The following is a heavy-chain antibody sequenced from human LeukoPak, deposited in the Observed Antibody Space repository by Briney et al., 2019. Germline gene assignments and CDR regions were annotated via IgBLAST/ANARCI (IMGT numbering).Heavy chain of an antibody. J-gene: IGHJ4*02. CDR3: ARDRNGGYFDY. V-gene: IGHV4-4*07. Sequence: PSETLSLTCTVSGGSISSYDWSWIRQPAGKGLEWIGRIYTSGSTNYNPSLKSRVTLSVDTSENQFSLNLSSVTAADTAVYYCARDRNGGYFDYWGQGTLVTVSS. CDR2: IYTSGST. CDR1: GGSISSYD. D-gene: IGHD3-10*01.